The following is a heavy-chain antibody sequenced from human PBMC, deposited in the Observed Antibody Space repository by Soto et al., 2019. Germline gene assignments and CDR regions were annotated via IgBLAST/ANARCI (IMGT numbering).Heavy chain of an antibody. J-gene: IGHJ6*03. CDR3: ARPLPAMDV. V-gene: IGHV3-21*01. Sequence: FRQAPGKGLEWVSSISSSSSYIYYADSVKGRFTISRDNAKNSLYLQMNSLRAEDTAVYYCARPLPAMDVWGKGTTVTVSS. CDR2: ISSSSSYI.